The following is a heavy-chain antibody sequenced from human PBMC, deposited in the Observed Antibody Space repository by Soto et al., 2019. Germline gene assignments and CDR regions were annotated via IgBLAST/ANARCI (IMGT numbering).Heavy chain of an antibody. V-gene: IGHV3-23*01. CDR1: GFTVSSYA. D-gene: IGHD6-19*01. J-gene: IGHJ3*02. CDR2: ISGSGGST. CDR3: AKACQQWLGRGAFDI. Sequence: GGSLRLSCAASGFTVSSYAMSWVRQATGKGLEWVSAISGSGGSTYYADSVKGRFTISRDNSKNTLYLQMNSLRAEDTAVYYCAKACQQWLGRGAFDIWGQGTMVTVSS.